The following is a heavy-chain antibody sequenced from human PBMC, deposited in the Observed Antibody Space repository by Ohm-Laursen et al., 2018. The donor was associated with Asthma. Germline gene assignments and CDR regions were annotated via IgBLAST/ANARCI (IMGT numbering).Heavy chain of an antibody. CDR1: GGSISSGSYY. CDR2: IYYSGST. CDR3: AGLAYYYDSSGYSGGYYYYYGMDV. J-gene: IGHJ6*02. Sequence: PSQTLSLTCTVSGGSISSGSYYWSWIRQHPGKGLEWIGYIYYSGSTYYNPSLKSRVTISVDTSKNQFSLKLSSVTAADTAVYYCAGLAYYYDSSGYSGGYYYYYGMDVWGQGTTVTVSS. D-gene: IGHD3-22*01. V-gene: IGHV4-31*03.